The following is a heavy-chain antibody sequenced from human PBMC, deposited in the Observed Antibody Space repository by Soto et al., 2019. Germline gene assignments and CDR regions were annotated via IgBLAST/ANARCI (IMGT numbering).Heavy chain of an antibody. V-gene: IGHV3-23*01. CDR1: GFTFSGYT. CDR3: VKDVWDY. Sequence: EVQLLESGGGLVQPGGSLRLSCAASGFTFSGYTMNWVRQAPGKGLEWVAVIGNSGDGTHYADSVKGRFTISRDNSKNTLYLQMGRLRAEDTAVYYCVKDVWDYRGQGVLVTVSS. CDR2: IGNSGDGT. D-gene: IGHD2-21*01. J-gene: IGHJ4*02.